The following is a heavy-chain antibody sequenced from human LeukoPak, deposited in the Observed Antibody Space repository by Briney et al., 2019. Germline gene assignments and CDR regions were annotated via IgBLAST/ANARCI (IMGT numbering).Heavy chain of an antibody. Sequence: ASVKVSCKASGYTFTDYALHWVRQAPGQGLEWMGWITTGRGETRYSQEFQRRITFTRDTSASTVYMDLSDLRSEDTAVYYCARDGGRYYYYYYMDVWGKGTTVTVSS. D-gene: IGHD6-25*01. CDR2: ITTGRGET. J-gene: IGHJ6*03. CDR1: GYTFTDYA. CDR3: ARDGGRYYYYYYMDV. V-gene: IGHV1-3*03.